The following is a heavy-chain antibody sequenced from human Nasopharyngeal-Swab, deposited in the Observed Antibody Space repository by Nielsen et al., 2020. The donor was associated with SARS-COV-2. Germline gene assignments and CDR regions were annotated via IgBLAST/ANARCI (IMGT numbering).Heavy chain of an antibody. V-gene: IGHV4-30-4*01. Sequence: RQAPGKGLEWIGYIYYSGSTYYNPSLKSRVTISVDTSKNQFSLKLSSVTAADTAMYYCARDDVYCSSTSCYRAPLNYWGQGTLVTVSS. D-gene: IGHD2-2*01. CDR2: IYYSGST. CDR3: ARDDVYCSSTSCYRAPLNY. J-gene: IGHJ4*02.